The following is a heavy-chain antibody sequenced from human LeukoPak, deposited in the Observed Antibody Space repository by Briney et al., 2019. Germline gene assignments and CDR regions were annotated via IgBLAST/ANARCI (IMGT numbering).Heavy chain of an antibody. CDR2: ISYDGSNK. D-gene: IGHD1-26*01. V-gene: IGHV3-30*04. CDR3: AREEWSGSYLAGAFDI. CDR1: GFTFSSYA. Sequence: RPGGSLRLSCAASGFTFSSYAMHWVRQAPGKGLEWVGVISYDGSNKYYADSVKGRFTSSRDNSKHPLYLQMNRLRAEDTAVYYCAREEWSGSYLAGAFDIWGQGTMVTVSS. J-gene: IGHJ3*02.